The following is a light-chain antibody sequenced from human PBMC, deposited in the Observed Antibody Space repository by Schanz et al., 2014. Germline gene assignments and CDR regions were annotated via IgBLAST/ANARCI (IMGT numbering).Light chain of an antibody. CDR3: QQGYDTPVWT. Sequence: DIQMTQSPSSLSGSVGDRVTITCRASQYISDYLNWYQQKPGKAHKLVIFATSHLQSGVPSRFSGGGSGTDFTLTISSLQPEDFATYYCQQGYDTPVWTFGQGTKVEVK. CDR1: QYISDY. J-gene: IGKJ1*01. CDR2: ATS. V-gene: IGKV1-39*01.